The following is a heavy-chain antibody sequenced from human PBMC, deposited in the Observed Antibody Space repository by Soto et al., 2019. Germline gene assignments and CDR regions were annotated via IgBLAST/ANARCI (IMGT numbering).Heavy chain of an antibody. CDR3: ARGRFNCSGGSCSPLFQH. Sequence: SVTLCLTCTVFGGTISGYYWRWIRQPPGKGLEWIGYIYYSGSTNYNPSLKSRVTISVDTSKNQFSLKLSSVTAADTAVYYCARGRFNCSGGSCSPLFQHWGQGTLVTVSS. J-gene: IGHJ1*01. CDR1: GGTISGYY. CDR2: IYYSGST. V-gene: IGHV4-59*01. D-gene: IGHD2-15*01.